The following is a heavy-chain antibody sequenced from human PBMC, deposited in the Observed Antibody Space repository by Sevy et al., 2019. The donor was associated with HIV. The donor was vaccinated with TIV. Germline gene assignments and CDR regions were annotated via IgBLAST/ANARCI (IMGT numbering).Heavy chain of an antibody. CDR2: MNPNSGNT. D-gene: IGHD3-3*01. CDR1: GYTFTSYD. CDR3: ASSSAHYYHYGMDV. V-gene: IGHV1-8*01. Sequence: ASVKVSCKASGYTFTSYDINWVRQATGQGLEWMGWMNPNSGNTGYAQKFQGRVTMTRNTSISTAYMELSSLRSEDTAVYYCASSSAHYYHYGMDVWGQGTTVTVSS. J-gene: IGHJ6*02.